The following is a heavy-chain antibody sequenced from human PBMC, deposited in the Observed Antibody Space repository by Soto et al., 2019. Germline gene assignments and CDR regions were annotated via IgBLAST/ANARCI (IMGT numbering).Heavy chain of an antibody. D-gene: IGHD3-10*01. J-gene: IGHJ6*02. CDR2: TYHSGST. CDR3: ARGRGSGSSFYYYGMDV. Sequence: SETLSLTCTVSGGSISSYYWSWIRQPPGKGLEWIGYTYHSGSTNYNPSLKSRVTISVDTSKNQFSLKLSSVTAADTAVYYCARGRGSGSSFYYYGMDVWGQGTTVTVSS. V-gene: IGHV4-59*01. CDR1: GGSISSYY.